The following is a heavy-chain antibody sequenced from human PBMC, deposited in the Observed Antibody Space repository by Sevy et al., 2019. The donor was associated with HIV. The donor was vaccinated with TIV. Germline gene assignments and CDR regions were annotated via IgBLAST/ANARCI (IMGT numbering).Heavy chain of an antibody. CDR1: GFTFGDYA. J-gene: IGHJ4*02. CDR2: IRTTASGGTT. V-gene: IGHV3-49*03. D-gene: IGHD6-13*01. CDR3: TRSFSVTWYPHY. Sequence: GGSLRLSCTTSGFTFGDYAMGWFRQAPGKGLEWVGFIRTTASGGTTDYAASVKGPFIISRDDSKSMAYLQMNSLKTEDTAVYYCTRSFSVTWYPHYWGQGTLVTVSS.